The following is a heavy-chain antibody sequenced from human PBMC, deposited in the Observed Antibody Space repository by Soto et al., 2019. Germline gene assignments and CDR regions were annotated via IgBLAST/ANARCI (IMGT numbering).Heavy chain of an antibody. V-gene: IGHV3-21*04. D-gene: IGHD6-6*01. CDR2: ISSSSSYI. Sequence: PGGSLRLSCAASGFTFSSYSMNWVRQAPGKGLEWVSSISSSSSYIYYADSVKGRFTISRDNAKNSLYLQMNSLRAEDTAVYYCARAASSSSYLSKRYYGMDVWGQGTTVTVSS. CDR3: ARAASSSSYLSKRYYGMDV. CDR1: GFTFSSYS. J-gene: IGHJ6*02.